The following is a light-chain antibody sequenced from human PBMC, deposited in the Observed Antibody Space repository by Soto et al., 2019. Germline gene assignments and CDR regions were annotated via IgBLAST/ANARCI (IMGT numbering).Light chain of an antibody. Sequence: DIQMTQSPSSLSSSVGYRFTITCRASQSISSYLNWYQQKPGKAPKLLIYDVSSLETGVPSRFSGSGSGTEFSLTIRGLQPDDFATYYCQQYDYSRTFGQGTKVDIK. CDR3: QQYDYSRT. CDR2: DVS. CDR1: QSISSY. V-gene: IGKV1-39*01. J-gene: IGKJ1*01.